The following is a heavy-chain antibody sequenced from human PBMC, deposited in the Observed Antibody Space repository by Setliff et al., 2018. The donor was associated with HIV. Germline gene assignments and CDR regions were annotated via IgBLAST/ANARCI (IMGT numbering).Heavy chain of an antibody. CDR2: IYYSGAT. CDR1: GGSVSSSSYY. Sequence: LTCTVSGGSVSSSSYYWGWIRQTPDRGLEWIGIIYYSGATYYNPSLTSRVTISVDTSRNQFSLKLRSVTAADTAAYYCARLGYVSGGFYKTPGPYYFDYWGQGALVTVSS. V-gene: IGHV4-39*01. D-gene: IGHD3-10*01. J-gene: IGHJ4*02. CDR3: ARLGYVSGGFYKTPGPYYFDY.